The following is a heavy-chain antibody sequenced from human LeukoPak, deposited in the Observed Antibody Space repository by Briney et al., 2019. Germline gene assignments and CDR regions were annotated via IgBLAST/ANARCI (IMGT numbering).Heavy chain of an antibody. D-gene: IGHD3-10*02. V-gene: IGHV3-48*03. CDR1: GFTFSSYE. J-gene: IGHJ6*04. CDR2: ISSSGSTI. Sequence: GGSLRLSCAASGFTFSSYEMNWVRQAPGKGLEWVSYISSSGSTIYYADSVKGRFTISRDNDKNSLYLQMNSLRAEDTAVYYCAELGITMIGGVWGKGTTVTISS. CDR3: AELGITMIGGV.